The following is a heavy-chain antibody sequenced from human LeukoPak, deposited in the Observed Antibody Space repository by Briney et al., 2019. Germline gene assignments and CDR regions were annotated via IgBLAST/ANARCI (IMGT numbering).Heavy chain of an antibody. V-gene: IGHV3-9*03. CDR1: GFTFDDYA. D-gene: IGHD3-22*01. CDR3: ARETWDGTYYYDSSGSPVYYFDY. Sequence: GGSLRLSCAASGFTFDDYAMHWVRQAPGKGLEWVSGISWNSGSIGYADSVKGRFTISRDNAKHSLYLQMNSLRAEDMALYYCARETWDGTYYYDSSGSPVYYFDYWGQGTLVTVSS. J-gene: IGHJ4*02. CDR2: ISWNSGSI.